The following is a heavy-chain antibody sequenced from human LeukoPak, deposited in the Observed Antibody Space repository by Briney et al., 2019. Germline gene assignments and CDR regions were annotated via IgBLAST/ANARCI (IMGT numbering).Heavy chain of an antibody. Sequence: SETLSLTCTVSGGSVSSGSYYWSWIRQPPGKGLEWIGYIYYSGSTNYNPSLKSRVTISVDTSKNQFSLKLSSVTAADTAVYYCAKDIGPRIAVAGYDYWGQGTLVTVSS. J-gene: IGHJ4*02. D-gene: IGHD6-19*01. CDR2: IYYSGST. V-gene: IGHV4-61*01. CDR3: AKDIGPRIAVAGYDY. CDR1: GGSVSSGSYY.